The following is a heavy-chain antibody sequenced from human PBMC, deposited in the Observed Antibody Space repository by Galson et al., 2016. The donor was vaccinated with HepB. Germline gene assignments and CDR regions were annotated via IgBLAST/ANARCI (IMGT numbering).Heavy chain of an antibody. CDR3: AKDMRSSGYYHGAFDI. CDR1: GFTFSSYS. CDR2: ISHGSTTI. V-gene: IGHV3-48*01. J-gene: IGHJ3*02. D-gene: IGHD3-22*01. Sequence: SLRLSCAASGFTFSSYSMNWVRQPPGKGLEWVSYISHGSTTIYYADSVKGRFTISRDNAKNSLYLQMNSLRAEDTALYYCAKDMRSSGYYHGAFDIWGQGTMVTVSS.